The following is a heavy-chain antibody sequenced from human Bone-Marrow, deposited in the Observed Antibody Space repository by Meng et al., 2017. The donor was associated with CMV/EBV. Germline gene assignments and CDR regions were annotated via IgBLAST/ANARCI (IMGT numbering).Heavy chain of an antibody. CDR2: IYPGDSDT. CDR3: ARLRDYGYCGGDCYPENWYFDL. CDR1: GYSFTSYW. D-gene: IGHD2-21*01. J-gene: IGHJ2*01. V-gene: IGHV5-51*01. Sequence: GGSLRLSCKGSGYSFTSYWIGWVRQMPGKGLEWMGIIYPGDSDTRYSPSFQGQVTISADKSISTAYLQWSSLKASDTAMYYCARLRDYGYCGGDCYPENWYFDLWGRGTLVTVSS.